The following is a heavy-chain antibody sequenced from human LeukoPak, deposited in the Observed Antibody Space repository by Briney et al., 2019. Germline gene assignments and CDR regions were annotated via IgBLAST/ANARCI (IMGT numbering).Heavy chain of an antibody. CDR1: GFTFSSYA. J-gene: IGHJ5*02. Sequence: GGSLRLSCAASGFTFSSYAMHWVRQAPGKGLEWVAVTSYDGSNKYYADSVKGRFTISRDNSKNTLYLQMNSLRAEDTAVYYCARDALITFGGVIVTPNWFDPWGQGTLVTVSS. CDR3: ARDALITFGGVIVTPNWFDP. V-gene: IGHV3-30*01. CDR2: TSYDGSNK. D-gene: IGHD3-16*02.